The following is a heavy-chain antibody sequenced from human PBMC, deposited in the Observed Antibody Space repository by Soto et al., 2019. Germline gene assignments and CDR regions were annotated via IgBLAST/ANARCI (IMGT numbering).Heavy chain of an antibody. CDR3: ARERGSIADYYFDF. Sequence: GESQSLPSPASAFPFSDYYMSLLGQATGKGLEWVSYISSSGSTIYYADSVKGRFTISRDNAKNSLYLQMNSLRAEDTAVYYCARERGSIADYYFDFCGQGTRVSVSA. CDR1: AFPFSDYY. V-gene: IGHV3-11*01. CDR2: ISSSGSTI. D-gene: IGHD6-6*01. J-gene: IGHJ4*02.